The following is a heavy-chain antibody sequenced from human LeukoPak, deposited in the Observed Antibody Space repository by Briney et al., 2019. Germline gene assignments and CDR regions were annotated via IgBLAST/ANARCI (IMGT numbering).Heavy chain of an antibody. CDR1: AFTFSSYA. CDR3: AKSPSNIVVVPAAIGFDY. V-gene: IGHV3-23*01. D-gene: IGHD2-2*02. Sequence: GGSLRLSCAASAFTFSSYAMSWVRQAPGKGLEWVSAISGSGGSTYYADSVKGRFTISRDNSKNTLYLQMNSLRAEDTAVYYCAKSPSNIVVVPAAIGFDYWGQGTLVTVSS. J-gene: IGHJ4*02. CDR2: ISGSGGST.